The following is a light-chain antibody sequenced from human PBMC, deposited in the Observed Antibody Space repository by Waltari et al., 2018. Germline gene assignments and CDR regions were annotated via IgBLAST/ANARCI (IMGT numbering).Light chain of an antibody. CDR3: SSQSTNSVVL. Sequence: QSALTHPASLSASPGQSSPISRPGTISDVGGFTSVPWYQVHPAQGPRVMIYDVINRPSGVSDRFSASKSGNTASLTISGLQAEDEGDYYCSSQSTNSVVLFGGGTKLTVL. CDR1: ISDVGGFTS. J-gene: IGLJ3*02. V-gene: IGLV2-14*03. CDR2: DVI.